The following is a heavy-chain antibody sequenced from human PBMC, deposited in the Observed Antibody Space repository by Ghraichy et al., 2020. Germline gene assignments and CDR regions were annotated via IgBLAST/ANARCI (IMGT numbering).Heavy chain of an antibody. Sequence: SQTLSLTCAVYGGSFSGYYWSWIRQPPGKGLEWIGEINHSGSTNYNPSLKSRVTISVDTSKNQFSLKLSSVTAADTAVYYCARAVTYYGSGSYYNGLFYFDYWGQGTLVTVSS. V-gene: IGHV4-34*01. CDR3: ARAVTYYGSGSYYNGLFYFDY. CDR2: INHSGST. D-gene: IGHD3-10*01. J-gene: IGHJ4*02. CDR1: GGSFSGYY.